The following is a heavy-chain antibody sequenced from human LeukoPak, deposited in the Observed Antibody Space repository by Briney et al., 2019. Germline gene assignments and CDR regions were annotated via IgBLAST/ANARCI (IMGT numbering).Heavy chain of an antibody. V-gene: IGHV4-4*07. CDR1: GGSISSYY. J-gene: IGHJ4*02. Sequence: SETLSLTCTVSGGSISSYYWSWIRQPAGKGLERIGRIYTSGSTNYNPSLKSRVTMSVDTSKNQFSLKLSSVTAADTAVYYCARERVPYYDSSGYYVYYFDYWGQGTLVTVSS. D-gene: IGHD3-22*01. CDR3: ARERVPYYDSSGYYVYYFDY. CDR2: IYTSGST.